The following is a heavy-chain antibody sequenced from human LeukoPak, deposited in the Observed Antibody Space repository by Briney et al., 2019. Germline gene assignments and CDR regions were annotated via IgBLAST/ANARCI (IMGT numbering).Heavy chain of an antibody. J-gene: IGHJ4*02. Sequence: SVKVSCKASGGTFSSYAISWVRQAPGQGLEWMGGIIPIFGTANYPQKFQGRVTITTDESTSTAYMELSSLRSEDTAVYYCAISRLEDIGFVEDYWGQGTLVTVSS. D-gene: IGHD2-15*01. V-gene: IGHV1-69*05. CDR1: GGTFSSYA. CDR3: AISRLEDIGFVEDY. CDR2: IIPIFGTA.